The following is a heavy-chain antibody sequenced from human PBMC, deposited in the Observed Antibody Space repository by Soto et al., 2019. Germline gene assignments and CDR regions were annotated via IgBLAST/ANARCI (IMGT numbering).Heavy chain of an antibody. V-gene: IGHV3-9*01. D-gene: IGHD3-22*01. CDR3: AKDWHYYDSSGYYYYYGMDV. Sequence: GGSLRLSCAASGFTFDDYAMHWVRQAPGKGLEWVSGISCNGGSIDYADSVKGRFTISRDNAKNTLYLQMNSLRAEDTAVYYCAKDWHYYDSSGYYYYYGMDVWGQGTTVTVSS. CDR2: ISCNGGSI. CDR1: GFTFDDYA. J-gene: IGHJ6*02.